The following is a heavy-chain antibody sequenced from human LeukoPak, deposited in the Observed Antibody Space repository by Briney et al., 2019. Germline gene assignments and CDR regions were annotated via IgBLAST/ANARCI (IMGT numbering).Heavy chain of an antibody. D-gene: IGHD3-22*01. CDR2: IKQDGGEK. J-gene: IGHJ4*02. V-gene: IGHV3-7*01. Sequence: GGSLRLSCAASGFTFSSYWMSWVREAPGRGLEWVANIKQDGGEKYYVDSVKGRFTISRDNAKNSLYLQMNSLRAEDTAVYYCARERETYDSSGYYSNYFDYWGQGTLVTVSS. CDR3: ARERETYDSSGYYSNYFDY. CDR1: GFTFSSYW.